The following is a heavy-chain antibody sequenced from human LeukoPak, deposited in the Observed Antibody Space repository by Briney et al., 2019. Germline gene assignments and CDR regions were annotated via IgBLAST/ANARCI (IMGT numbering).Heavy chain of an antibody. CDR2: ISYDGSNK. V-gene: IGHV3-30*04. CDR3: ARDQEIDYYYYMDV. CDR1: GFTFSSYA. J-gene: IGHJ6*03. D-gene: IGHD5-24*01. Sequence: GGSLRLSCAASGFTFSSYAMHWVRQAPGKGLEWVAVISYDGSNKYYADSVKGRFTISRDNSKNTLYLQMNSLRAEDTAVYYCARDQEIDYYYYMDVWGKGTTVTVSS.